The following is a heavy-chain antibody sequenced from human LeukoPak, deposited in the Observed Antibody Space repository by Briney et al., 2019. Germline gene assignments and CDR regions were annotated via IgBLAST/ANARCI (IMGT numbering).Heavy chain of an antibody. CDR2: IYTSGNT. CDR1: GVSISSYY. D-gene: IGHD2-8*01. Sequence: KPSETLSLTCPVSGVSISSYYWSWIRRPAGKGLEWIGRIYTSGNTNYNPSLKRGVTMSEETDKNKFSLKLSSVTAADTAVYYCAREPYCTNGVCSAYWGQGTLVTVSS. CDR3: AREPYCTNGVCSAY. J-gene: IGHJ4*02. V-gene: IGHV4-4*07.